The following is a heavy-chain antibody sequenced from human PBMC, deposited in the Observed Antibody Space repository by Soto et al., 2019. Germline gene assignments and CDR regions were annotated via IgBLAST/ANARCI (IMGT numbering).Heavy chain of an antibody. CDR1: GYSFTSYW. CDR3: AGLGQLASYGMDV. CDR2: IDPSDSYT. J-gene: IGHJ6*02. V-gene: IGHV5-10-1*01. Sequence: PGESLKISCKGSGYSFTSYWIGWVRQMPGKGLEWMGMIDPSDSYTSYSPSFQGHVTISADKSISTAYLQWSSLKASDTATYYCAGLGQLASYGMDVWGQGTTVTVS. D-gene: IGHD6-6*01.